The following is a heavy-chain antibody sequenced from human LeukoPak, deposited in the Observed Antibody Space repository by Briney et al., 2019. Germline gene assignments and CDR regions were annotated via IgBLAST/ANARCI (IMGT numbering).Heavy chain of an antibody. CDR2: IYSGGST. CDR1: GFAVSSNY. J-gene: IGHJ4*02. V-gene: IGHV3-66*04. CDR3: ARQRSDFWSGYMYFDY. Sequence: GGSLRLSCAASGFAVSSNYMSWVRQAPGKGLEWVSVIYSGGSTYYADSVKGRFTISRDNSKNTLYLQMNSLRAEDTAVYYCARQRSDFWSGYMYFDYWGQGTLVTVPS. D-gene: IGHD3-3*01.